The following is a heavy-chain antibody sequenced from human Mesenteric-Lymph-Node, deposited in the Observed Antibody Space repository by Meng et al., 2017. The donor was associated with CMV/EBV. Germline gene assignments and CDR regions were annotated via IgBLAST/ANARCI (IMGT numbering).Heavy chain of an antibody. Sequence: GGSLRLSCAASGFTVSTNYMSWVRQAPGKVLEWVAVISYDGNSKYYADSVEGRFTISRDKSKNTLYLQMNSLRAEDTAVYYCAKGAYLVGATSFDYWGQGTLVTVSS. CDR3: AKGAYLVGATSFDY. D-gene: IGHD1-26*01. V-gene: IGHV3-30*18. CDR1: GFTVSTNY. CDR2: ISYDGNSK. J-gene: IGHJ4*02.